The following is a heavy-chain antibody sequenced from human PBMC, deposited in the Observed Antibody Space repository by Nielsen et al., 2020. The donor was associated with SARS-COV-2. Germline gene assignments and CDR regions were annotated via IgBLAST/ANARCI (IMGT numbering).Heavy chain of an antibody. J-gene: IGHJ4*02. CDR1: GYTFTSYG. CDR2: ISAYNGNT. Sequence: ASVKVSCKASGYTFTSYGISWVRQAPGQGLEWMGWISAYNGNTNYAQKLQGRVTMTTDTSTSTAYMELRSLRSDDTAVYYCARARSSSWYSGQHFDYWGQGTLVTVSS. D-gene: IGHD6-13*01. CDR3: ARARSSSWYSGQHFDY. V-gene: IGHV1-18*04.